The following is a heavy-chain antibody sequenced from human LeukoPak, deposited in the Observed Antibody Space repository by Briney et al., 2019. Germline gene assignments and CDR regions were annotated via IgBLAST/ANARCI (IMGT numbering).Heavy chain of an antibody. CDR3: ARGGLIVADDAFDI. CDR2: IIPIFGTA. CDR1: GGTFSSYA. D-gene: IGHD5-12*01. Sequence: VASVKVSCKTSGGTFSSYAISWVRQAPGQGLEWMGGIIPIFGTANYAQKFQGRVTITADESTSTAYMERSSLRSEDTAVYYCARGGLIVADDAFDIWGQGTMVTVSS. J-gene: IGHJ3*02. V-gene: IGHV1-69*13.